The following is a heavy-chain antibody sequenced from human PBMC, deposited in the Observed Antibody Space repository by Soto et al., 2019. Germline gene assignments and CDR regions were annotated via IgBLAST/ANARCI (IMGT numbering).Heavy chain of an antibody. V-gene: IGHV3-7*01. CDR3: ARVDFHPRLYYYYYYMDV. Sequence: GGSLRLSCAASGFTFSSYWMSWVRQAPGKGLEWVANIKQDGSEKYYVDSVKGRFTISRDNAKNSLYLQMNSLRAEDTAVYYCARVDFHPRLYYYYYYMDVWGKGTTVTISS. CDR1: GFTFSSYW. D-gene: IGHD3-3*01. J-gene: IGHJ6*03. CDR2: IKQDGSEK.